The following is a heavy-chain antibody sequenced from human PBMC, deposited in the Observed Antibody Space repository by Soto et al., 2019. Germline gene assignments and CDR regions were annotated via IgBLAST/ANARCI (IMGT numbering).Heavy chain of an antibody. Sequence: EVQLVESGGGLVQPGKSPRLSCVASGFTFDDCSMHWVRQAPGKGLEWVSGISWDSGTIGYADSVKGRFSISRDGAKNSLYLQMNSLRVEDAALYYCVQGRYPTMARPLDHWGQGTLVTVSS. J-gene: IGHJ5*02. D-gene: IGHD5-12*01. V-gene: IGHV3-9*01. CDR2: ISWDSGTI. CDR1: GFTFDDCS. CDR3: VQGRYPTMARPLDH.